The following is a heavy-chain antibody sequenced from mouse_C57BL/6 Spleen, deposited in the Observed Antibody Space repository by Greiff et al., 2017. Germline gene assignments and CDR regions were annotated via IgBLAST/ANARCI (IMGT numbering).Heavy chain of an antibody. CDR1: GFTFSSYA. CDR2: ISDGGSYT. D-gene: IGHD4-1*01. CDR3: ARDRTGTFAY. Sequence: EVQGVESGGGLVTPGGSLKLSCAASGFTFSSYAMSWVRQTPEKRLAWVATISDGGSYTYYPDNVKGRFTISRENAKNNLYLQMSHLKSEDTAMYYCARDRTGTFAYWGQGTLVTVSA. J-gene: IGHJ3*01. V-gene: IGHV5-4*01.